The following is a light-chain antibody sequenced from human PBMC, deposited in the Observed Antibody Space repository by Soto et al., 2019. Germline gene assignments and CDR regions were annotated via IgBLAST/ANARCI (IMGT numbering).Light chain of an antibody. V-gene: IGKV3-20*01. J-gene: IGKJ5*01. Sequence: EIVLTQSPGTLSLSPGERATLSCRASQSVSSSYLAWYQQKPGQAPRLLIYGASSRATGIPDRFSGSGSGNDFSIRISKLELVDFEVNYSEEYGTSVPIRFGQGTQL. CDR3: EEYGTSVPIR. CDR2: GAS. CDR1: QSVSSSY.